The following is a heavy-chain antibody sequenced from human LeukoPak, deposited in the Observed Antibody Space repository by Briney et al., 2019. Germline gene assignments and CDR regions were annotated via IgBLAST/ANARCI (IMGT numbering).Heavy chain of an antibody. J-gene: IGHJ4*02. CDR3: ARVSPEGDYDY. CDR2: INSDGSST. Sequence: GGSLRLSCAASGFTFSSYWMHWVHQAPGKGLVWVSRINSDGSSTSYADSVKGRFTISRDNAKNTLYLQMNSLRAEDTAVYYCARVSPEGDYDYWGQGTLVTVSS. V-gene: IGHV3-74*01. D-gene: IGHD4-17*01. CDR1: GFTFSSYW.